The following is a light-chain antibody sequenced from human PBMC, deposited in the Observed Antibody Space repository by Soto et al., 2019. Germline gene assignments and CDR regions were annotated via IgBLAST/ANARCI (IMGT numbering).Light chain of an antibody. J-gene: IGLJ2*01. CDR3: CSFAGSSTYVV. V-gene: IGLV2-23*01. Sequence: QSVLTQPASVSGSPGQSITISCTGTSSDVGSSNLVSWYQHHPGKAPKLMIYEANMRPSGVSNRFSGSKSGNTASLTISGLQAEDEADYYCCSFAGSSTYVVFGGGTKLTVL. CDR2: EAN. CDR1: SSDVGSSNL.